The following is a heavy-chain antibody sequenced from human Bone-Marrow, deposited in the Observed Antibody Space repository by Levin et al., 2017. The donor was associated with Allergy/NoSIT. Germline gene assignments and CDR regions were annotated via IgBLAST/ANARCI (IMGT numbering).Heavy chain of an antibody. J-gene: IGHJ3*02. CDR3: TSFFRFGTPDAFDI. CDR2: SVSKDNSYAT. V-gene: IGHV3-73*01. CDR1: GFILSGSA. D-gene: IGHD1-7*01. Sequence: AGGSLRLSCVASGFILSGSAMHWVRQGSGKGLEWLGRSVSKDNSYATTYAGSVKGRFTISRDDSKNAAYLHMNSLKTEDTALYFCTSFFRFGTPDAFDIWGQGTKVTVA.